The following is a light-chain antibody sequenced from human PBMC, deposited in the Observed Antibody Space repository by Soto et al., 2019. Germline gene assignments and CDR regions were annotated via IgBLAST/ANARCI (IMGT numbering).Light chain of an antibody. CDR2: EVS. V-gene: IGLV2-8*01. J-gene: IGLJ2*01. Sequence: QSALTQPPSASGSPGQSVTISCTGTSSDVGGYNSVSWYQQHPGKAPKLVIYEVSKRPSGVPDRFSASKSDNTASLTVSGLQAEDEADYYCSSYAGSKNLVFGGGTNSPS. CDR3: SSYAGSKNLV. CDR1: SSDVGGYNS.